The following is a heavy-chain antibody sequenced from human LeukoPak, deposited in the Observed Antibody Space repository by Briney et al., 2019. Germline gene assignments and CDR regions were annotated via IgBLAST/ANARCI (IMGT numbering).Heavy chain of an antibody. V-gene: IGHV3-74*01. D-gene: IGHD1-1*01. Sequence: HGGSLRLSCAASGLPFSTYWMHWVRQAPGKGLVWASCVNSDGSRTIYADSVKGRFTISRDNAKNTLYLQMNTLRAEDTAVYYCAGGYGFDYWGQGTLVTVSS. J-gene: IGHJ4*02. CDR1: GLPFSTYW. CDR2: VNSDGSRT. CDR3: AGGYGFDY.